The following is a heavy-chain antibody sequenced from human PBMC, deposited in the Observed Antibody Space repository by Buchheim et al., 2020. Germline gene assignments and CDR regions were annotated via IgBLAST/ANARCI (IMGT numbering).Heavy chain of an antibody. D-gene: IGHD6-19*01. Sequence: QVQLQQWGAGLLKPSETLSLTCAVYGGSFSGYYWSWIRQPPGKGLEWIGEINHSGSTNYNPSLKSRVTISVDKSKNQFSLKLSSVTAADTAVYYCAMLKIAVAGKGDYWGQGTL. CDR3: AMLKIAVAGKGDY. CDR2: INHSGST. CDR1: GGSFSGYY. J-gene: IGHJ4*02. V-gene: IGHV4-34*01.